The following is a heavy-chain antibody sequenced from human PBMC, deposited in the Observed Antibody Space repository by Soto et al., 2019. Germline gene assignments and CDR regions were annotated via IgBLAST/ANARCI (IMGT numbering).Heavy chain of an antibody. CDR3: ARDVLRRGWHFDY. CDR2: ISYDGSNK. D-gene: IGHD6-19*01. J-gene: IGHJ4*02. Sequence: GGSLRLSCAASGFTFSSYAMHWVRQAPGKGLEWVAVISYDGSNKYYADSVKGRFTISRDNSKNTLYLQMNSLRAEDTAVYYCARDVLRRGWHFDYWGQGTLVTVSS. CDR1: GFTFSSYA. V-gene: IGHV3-30-3*01.